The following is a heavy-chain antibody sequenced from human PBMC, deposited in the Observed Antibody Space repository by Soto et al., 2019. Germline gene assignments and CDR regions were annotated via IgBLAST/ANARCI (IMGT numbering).Heavy chain of an antibody. CDR3: AHRLCDSSCYWDVGYFDS. D-gene: IGHD2-15*01. J-gene: IGHJ4*02. V-gene: IGHV2-5*01. CDR1: GFSLTTTGVG. CDR2: IYWNDDK. Sequence: QITLKESGPTLVKPTQTLTLTCSLSGFSLTTTGVGVGWIRQPPGKALECLALIYWNDDKRYMPSLKKRLAITKDTSKRQVVLTMTNMDPVDTGTYYCAHRLCDSSCYWDVGYFDSWGQGARVTVSS.